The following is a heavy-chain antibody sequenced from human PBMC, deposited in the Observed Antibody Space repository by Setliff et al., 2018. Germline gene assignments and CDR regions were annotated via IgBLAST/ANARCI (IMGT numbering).Heavy chain of an antibody. V-gene: IGHV3-30*02. Sequence: TGGSLRLSCAASGFNFGSYGMHWVHQAPGKGLEWVAFIRFDGTTKYYADSVKGRFTISRDNSQNTLYLQMDSLRPEDTAVYYCAKVKKQLIRGSGLDLWGQGTLVTVSS. CDR1: GFNFGSYG. CDR3: AKVKKQLIRGSGLDL. CDR2: IRFDGTTK. J-gene: IGHJ5*02. D-gene: IGHD3-10*01.